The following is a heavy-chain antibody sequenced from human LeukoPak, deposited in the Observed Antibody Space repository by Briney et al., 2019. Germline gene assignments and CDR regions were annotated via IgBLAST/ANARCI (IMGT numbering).Heavy chain of an antibody. V-gene: IGHV3-11*04. CDR1: GFTFSDYY. Sequence: GGSLRLSCAASGFTFSDYYMSWIRQAPGRWLEWVSYISSSGSTIYYADSVKGRFTISRDNAKNSLYLQMNSLRAEDTAVYYCARNGYDYPYYYYYYMDVWGKGTTVTVSS. J-gene: IGHJ6*03. CDR3: ARNGYDYPYYYYYYMDV. CDR2: ISSSGSTI. D-gene: IGHD5-12*01.